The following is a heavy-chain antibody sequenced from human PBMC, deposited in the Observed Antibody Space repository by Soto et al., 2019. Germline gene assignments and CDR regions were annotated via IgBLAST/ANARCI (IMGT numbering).Heavy chain of an antibody. V-gene: IGHV1-69*08. J-gene: IGHJ6*02. CDR3: ARELTIHYGMDV. CDR2: IIPILGIA. Sequence: QVQLVQSGAEVKKPGSSVKVSCKASGGTFSSYTISWVRQAPGQGLEWMGRIIPILGIANYAQKFQGRVTITADKSTRTAYMELSSLRSEDTAVYYCARELTIHYGMDVWGQGTTVTVSS. CDR1: GGTFSSYT.